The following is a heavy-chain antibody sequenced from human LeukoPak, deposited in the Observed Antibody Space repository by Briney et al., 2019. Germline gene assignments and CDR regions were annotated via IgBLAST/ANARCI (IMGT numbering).Heavy chain of an antibody. D-gene: IGHD4-23*01. V-gene: IGHV3-7*01. CDR2: INQDGSVK. CDR3: SSSYAGNNHY. CDR1: GFTFTDYW. J-gene: IGHJ4*02. Sequence: PGGSLRLSCAASGFTFTDYWMTWVRQAPGQGLQWVANINQDGSVKHYVDSVRGRFTISRDNSKNSLYLQMSGLGAEDTAVYYCSSSYAGNNHYGGQGTLVLVSS.